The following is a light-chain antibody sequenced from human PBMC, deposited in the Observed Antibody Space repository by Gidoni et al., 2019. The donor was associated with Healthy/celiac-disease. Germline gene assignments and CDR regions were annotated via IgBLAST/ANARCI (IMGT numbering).Light chain of an antibody. CDR3: QQRSNWPLT. J-gene: IGKJ4*01. CDR2: DAS. CDR1: QSVSSY. V-gene: IGKV3-11*01. Sequence: ENVLTQSQATLSLSPGERATLSCRASQSVSSYLAWYQQKPGQSPRLLIYDASNRATGIPARFSGSGSGTDFTLTISRLEPEDFAVYYCQQRSNWPLTFXGXTKVEIK.